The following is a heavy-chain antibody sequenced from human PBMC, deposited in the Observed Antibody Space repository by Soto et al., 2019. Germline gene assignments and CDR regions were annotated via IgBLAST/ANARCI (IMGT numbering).Heavy chain of an antibody. CDR3: ATTGGGSYYYYYYGMDV. CDR2: ISAYNGNT. J-gene: IGHJ6*02. D-gene: IGHD1-26*01. CDR1: GYTFTSYG. Sequence: ASVKVSCKAPGYTFTSYGISWVRQAPGQGLEWMGWISAYNGNTNYAQKLQGRVTMTTDTSTSTAYMELRSLRSDDTAVYYCATTGGGSYYYYYYGMDVWGQGTTVTVSS. V-gene: IGHV1-18*04.